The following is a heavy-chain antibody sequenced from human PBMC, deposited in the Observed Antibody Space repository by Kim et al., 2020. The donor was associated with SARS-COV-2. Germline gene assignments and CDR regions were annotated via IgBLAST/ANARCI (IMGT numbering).Heavy chain of an antibody. Sequence: GGSLRLSCAASGFTFSTQSMNWVRQAPGKGLEWVSYIRSTGSVTDYADSVKGRFTISRDNAKNSLYLQMRSVRAEDTAVYYCARGVVTTDSTGHYFAYWGQGILVAVSS. J-gene: IGHJ4*02. D-gene: IGHD2-21*01. V-gene: IGHV3-48*04. CDR1: GFTFSTQS. CDR3: ARGVVTTDSTGHYFAY. CDR2: IRSTGSVT.